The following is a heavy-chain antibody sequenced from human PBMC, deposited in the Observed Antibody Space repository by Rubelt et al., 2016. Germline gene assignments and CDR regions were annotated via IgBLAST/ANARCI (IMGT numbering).Heavy chain of an antibody. J-gene: IGHJ6*02. V-gene: IGHV2-70*15. CDR2: IDWDDDK. Sequence: QVTLRESGPALVKPTQTLTLTCTFSGFSLSTSGMCVSWIRQPPGQALEWLARIDWDDDKYYSTSLKTRLTISKDTSKNHVVLTMTNMDPVDTATYYCARILLPDYYDSSGGMDVWGQGTTVTVSS. CDR1: GFSLSTSGMC. CDR3: ARILLPDYYDSSGGMDV. D-gene: IGHD3-22*01.